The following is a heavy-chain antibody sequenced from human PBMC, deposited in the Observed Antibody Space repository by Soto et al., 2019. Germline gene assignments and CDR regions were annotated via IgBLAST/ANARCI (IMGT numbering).Heavy chain of an antibody. V-gene: IGHV1-18*01. CDR2: ISAYNGNT. J-gene: IGHJ6*02. CDR3: ARDSRVSLGWVSSGWSYYYGMDV. D-gene: IGHD6-19*01. CDR1: GYPFTSYG. Sequence: ASVKVSCKASGYPFTSYGISWVRQAPGQGLEWMGWISAYNGNTNYAQKLQGRVTMTTDTSTSTAYMELRSLRSDDTAVYYCARDSRVSLGWVSSGWSYYYGMDVWGQGTTVTVSS.